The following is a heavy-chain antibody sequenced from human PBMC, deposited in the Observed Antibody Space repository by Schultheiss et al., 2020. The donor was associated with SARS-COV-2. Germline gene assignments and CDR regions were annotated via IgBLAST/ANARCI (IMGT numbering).Heavy chain of an antibody. CDR3: ARGGGYDFWQDNRREEY. Sequence: SVKVSCKASGGTFSSYAISWVRQAPGQGLEWMGGIIPIFGTANYAQKFQGRVTITADESTSTAYMELSSLRSDDTAVYYCARGGGYDFWQDNRREEYWGQGTLVTVSS. CDR1: GGTFSSYA. CDR2: IIPIFGTA. J-gene: IGHJ4*02. V-gene: IGHV1-69*13. D-gene: IGHD3-3*01.